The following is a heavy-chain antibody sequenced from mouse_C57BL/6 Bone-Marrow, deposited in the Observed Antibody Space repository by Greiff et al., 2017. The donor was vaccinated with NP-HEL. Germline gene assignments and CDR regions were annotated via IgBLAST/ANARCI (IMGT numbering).Heavy chain of an antibody. V-gene: IGHV1-78*01. Sequence: QVQLQQSDAELVKPGASVKISCKVSGYTFTDHTIHWMKQRPEQGLEWIGYIYPRDGSTKYNEKFKGKATLTADKSSSTAYMQLNSLTSGKSPVYFCAREKTGAAMDDWGQGTSVTVSS. CDR1: GYTFTDHT. J-gene: IGHJ4*01. CDR3: AREKTGAAMDD. CDR2: IYPRDGST.